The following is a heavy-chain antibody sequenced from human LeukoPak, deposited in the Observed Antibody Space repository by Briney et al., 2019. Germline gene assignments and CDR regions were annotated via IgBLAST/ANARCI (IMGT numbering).Heavy chain of an antibody. CDR3: AKAGYDILTGYSYYYYGMDV. J-gene: IGHJ6*02. CDR1: GFTFSSYG. CDR2: ISYDGSNK. V-gene: IGHV3-30*18. Sequence: GGSLRLSCAASGFTFSSYGMHWVRQAPGKGLEWVAVISYDGSNKYYADSVKGRFTISRDNSKNTLYLQMNSLRAEDTAVYYCAKAGYDILTGYSYYYYGMDVWGQGTTVTVSS. D-gene: IGHD3-9*01.